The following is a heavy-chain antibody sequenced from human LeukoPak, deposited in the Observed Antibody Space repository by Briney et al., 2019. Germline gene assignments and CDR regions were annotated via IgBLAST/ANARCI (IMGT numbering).Heavy chain of an antibody. V-gene: IGHV1-8*03. CDR1: GYTFTSYD. D-gene: IGHD3-22*01. CDR3: ARDPEHFDLYESSGQLDS. Sequence: ASVKVSCKASGYTFTSYDINWVRQATGQGLEWMGWMNPNSGNTGYAQKFQGRVTITRNTSISTAYMELSSLRSEDTAVYYCARDPEHFDLYESSGQLDSWGQGTQVTVSS. J-gene: IGHJ4*02. CDR2: MNPNSGNT.